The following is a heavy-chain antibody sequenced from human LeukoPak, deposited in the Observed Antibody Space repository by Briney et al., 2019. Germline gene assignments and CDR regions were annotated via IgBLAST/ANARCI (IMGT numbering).Heavy chain of an antibody. J-gene: IGHJ4*02. D-gene: IGHD5-18*01. CDR1: GGSINNYY. CDR3: ARHDRLRADYTYGPMYY. CDR2: IYYSGST. V-gene: IGHV4-59*08. Sequence: PSETLSLTCNVSGGSINNYYWSWIRQPPGKGLEWIGYIYYSGSTKYNPSLRSRVTISVDTSKNQFSLKLSSVTAADTAVYYCARHDRLRADYTYGPMYYWGQGTLVTVSS.